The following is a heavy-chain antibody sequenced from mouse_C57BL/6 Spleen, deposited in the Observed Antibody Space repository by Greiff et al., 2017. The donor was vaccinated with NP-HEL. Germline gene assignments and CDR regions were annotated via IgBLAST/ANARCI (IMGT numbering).Heavy chain of an antibody. J-gene: IGHJ3*01. CDR1: GYAFTNYL. V-gene: IGHV1-54*01. CDR2: INPGSGGT. Sequence: VQRVESGAELVRPGTSVKVSCKASGYAFTNYLIEWVKQRPGQGLEWIGVINPGSGGTNYNEKFKGKATLTADKSSSTAYMQLSSLTSEDSAVYFCASQGIYYGKFAYWGQGTLVTVSA. CDR3: ASQGIYYGKFAY. D-gene: IGHD2-1*01.